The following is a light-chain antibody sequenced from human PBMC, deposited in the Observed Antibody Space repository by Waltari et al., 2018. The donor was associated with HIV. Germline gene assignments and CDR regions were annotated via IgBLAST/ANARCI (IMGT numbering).Light chain of an antibody. V-gene: IGKV2-28*01. CDR1: ESVLQTNGYNY. J-gene: IGKJ5*01. Sequence: DIVMTQSPLSLTVTPGEPASISCRSSESVLQTNGYNYLDWYLQKPGQSPQLLIYLGSNRASGVPDRFSGSGSGTDVTLKISRVEAEDVGVYYCLQVIQTPFTFGQGTRLEIE. CDR2: LGS. CDR3: LQVIQTPFT.